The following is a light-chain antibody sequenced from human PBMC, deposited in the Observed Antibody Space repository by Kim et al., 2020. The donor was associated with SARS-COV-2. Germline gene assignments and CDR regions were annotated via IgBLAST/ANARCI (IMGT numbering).Light chain of an antibody. V-gene: IGLV1-47*01. CDR2: KNN. Sequence: QSVVTQSPSASGTPGQRVTISCSGSSSNVGKNYVSWYQQLPGTAPKLLIFKNNQRPSGVPDRFSGSKSDTSASLAISGLRSEDEADYYCGVWDDSLTQAGFGTGTQLTVL. J-gene: IGLJ1*01. CDR1: SSNVGKNY. CDR3: GVWDDSLTQAG.